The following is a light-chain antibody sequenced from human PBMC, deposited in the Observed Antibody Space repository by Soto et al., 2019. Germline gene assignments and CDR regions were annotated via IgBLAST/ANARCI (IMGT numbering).Light chain of an antibody. CDR3: SSYTSSTTPL. CDR2: EVS. V-gene: IGLV2-14*01. Sequence: QSALTQPASVSGSPGQSITISCTGTNSDVGGYNYVSWHQQHPGKAPKLMIYEVSNRPSGVSDRFSGSKSGNTAFLTISGLQAEDEADYYCSSYTSSTTPLFGGGTKVTVL. CDR1: NSDVGGYNY. J-gene: IGLJ2*01.